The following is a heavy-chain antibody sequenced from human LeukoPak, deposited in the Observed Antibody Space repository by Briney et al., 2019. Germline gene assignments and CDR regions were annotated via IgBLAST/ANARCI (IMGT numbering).Heavy chain of an antibody. D-gene: IGHD3-10*01. Sequence: GGSLRLSCAASGLTFSSYAMSWVRQAPGKGLEWVSAISGSGGSTYYADSVKGRFTISRDNSKNTLYLQMNSLRAEDTAVYYCAKPSPWVRGVKYFDYWGQGTLVTVSS. CDR1: GLTFSSYA. CDR3: AKPSPWVRGVKYFDY. CDR2: ISGSGGST. J-gene: IGHJ4*02. V-gene: IGHV3-23*01.